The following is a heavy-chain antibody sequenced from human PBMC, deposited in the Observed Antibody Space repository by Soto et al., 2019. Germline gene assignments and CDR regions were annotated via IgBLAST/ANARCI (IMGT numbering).Heavy chain of an antibody. J-gene: IGHJ3*02. D-gene: IGHD2-15*01. CDR2: INNDGSNI. CDR3: ARDRCCSSATCSAFDI. V-gene: IGHV3-74*01. Sequence: HCISKNQGKGLVWVSHINNDGSNIIFADSVKGRFTISRDNAKITLYLQMNSLRAEDTAFYYCARDRCCSSATCSAFDIWGQGTMVTVSS.